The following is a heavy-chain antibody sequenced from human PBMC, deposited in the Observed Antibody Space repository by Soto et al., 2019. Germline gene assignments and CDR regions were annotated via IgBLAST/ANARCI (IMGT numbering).Heavy chain of an antibody. D-gene: IGHD3-22*01. V-gene: IGHV3-11*01. CDR2: ISSSGSTI. J-gene: IGHJ4*02. Sequence: PGGSLRLSCAASGFTFSDYYMSWIRQAPGKGLEWVSYISSSGSTIYYADSVKGRFTISRDNAKNSLYLQMNSLRAEDTAVYYCASVDYDSSGYPLTVDYWGQGILVTVS. CDR1: GFTFSDYY. CDR3: ASVDYDSSGYPLTVDY.